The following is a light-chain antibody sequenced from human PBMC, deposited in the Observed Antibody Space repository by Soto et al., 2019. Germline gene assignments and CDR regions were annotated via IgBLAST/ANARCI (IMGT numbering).Light chain of an antibody. CDR2: GAS. Sequence: DIQMPQSPSSLSASVGDRVSITCRAGQSINRFLNWYQQKPGKAPKLLIYGASSLQSGVPSRFSGSGSGTDFTLTISSLQPEDCATYYCQQSYSSPQTFGQGTKVEIK. J-gene: IGKJ1*01. CDR3: QQSYSSPQT. V-gene: IGKV1-39*01. CDR1: QSINRF.